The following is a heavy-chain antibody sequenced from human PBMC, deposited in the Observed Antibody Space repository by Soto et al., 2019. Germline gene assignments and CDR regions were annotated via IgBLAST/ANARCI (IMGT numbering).Heavy chain of an antibody. V-gene: IGHV3-9*01. CDR3: AKSTGGTANGMDV. D-gene: IGHD2-8*02. Sequence: GGSLRLSCAASGFTFSSYAMSWVRQAPGRGLEWVSVISWNSGTIGYADSVKGRFTISRDNAKNSLYLQMSSLRAEDTALYYCAKSTGGTANGMDVWGQGTTVTVSS. J-gene: IGHJ6*02. CDR1: GFTFSSYA. CDR2: ISWNSGTI.